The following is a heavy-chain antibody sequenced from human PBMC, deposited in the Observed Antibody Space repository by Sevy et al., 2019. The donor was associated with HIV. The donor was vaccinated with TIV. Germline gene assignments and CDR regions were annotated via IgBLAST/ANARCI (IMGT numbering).Heavy chain of an antibody. CDR3: VKDRSGSYSFDY. J-gene: IGHJ4*02. D-gene: IGHD1-26*01. CDR2: ISWSSGNI. CDR1: GFTFDDYT. V-gene: IGHV3-9*01. Sequence: GGSLRLSCAASGFTFDDYTMNWVRQAPGKGLEWVSGISWSSGNIAYADSVEGRFTISRDNAKKSLYLQMNSLRVEDTALYYCVKDRSGSYSFDYWGQGTLVTVSS.